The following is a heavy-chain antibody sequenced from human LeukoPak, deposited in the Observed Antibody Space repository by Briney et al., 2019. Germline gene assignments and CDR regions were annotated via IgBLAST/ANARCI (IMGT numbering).Heavy chain of an antibody. V-gene: IGHV3-7*04. CDR3: ARGTIAAAGYYYFDY. D-gene: IGHD6-13*01. CDR1: GFTASNNY. Sequence: GGSLRLSCAASGFTASNNYMSWVRQAPGKGLEWVANIKQDGSEKYYVDSVKGRFTISRDNAKNSLYLQMNSLRAEDTAVYYCARGTIAAAGYYYFDYWGQGTQVTVSS. J-gene: IGHJ4*02. CDR2: IKQDGSEK.